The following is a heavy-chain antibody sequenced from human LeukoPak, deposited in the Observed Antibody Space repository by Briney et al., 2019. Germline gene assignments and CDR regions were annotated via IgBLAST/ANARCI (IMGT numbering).Heavy chain of an antibody. CDR1: GFTFDDYG. J-gene: IGHJ3*02. CDR3: AKDYSSGWPDAFDI. CDR2: INWNGGST. Sequence: GGSLRLSCAASGFTFDDYGMSWVRQAPGKGLEWVSGINWNGGSTGYADSVKGRFTISRDNSKNTLYLHMNSLRAEDTAVYYCAKDYSSGWPDAFDIWGQGTMVTVSS. V-gene: IGHV3-20*04. D-gene: IGHD6-19*01.